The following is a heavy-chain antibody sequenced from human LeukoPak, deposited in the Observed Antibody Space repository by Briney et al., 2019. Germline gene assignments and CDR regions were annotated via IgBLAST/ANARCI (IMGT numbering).Heavy chain of an antibody. J-gene: IGHJ3*02. D-gene: IGHD3-10*01. CDR2: IWYDGSNK. CDR3: AILGNDDFDI. Sequence: GGSLRLSCAASGFTFSNYGMHWVRQAPGKGLEWVAVIWYDGSNKYYADSVKGRFTISRDNSKNTLYLEMNSLRAEDTALYYCAILGNDDFDIWGQGTMVTVSS. V-gene: IGHV3-33*01. CDR1: GFTFSNYG.